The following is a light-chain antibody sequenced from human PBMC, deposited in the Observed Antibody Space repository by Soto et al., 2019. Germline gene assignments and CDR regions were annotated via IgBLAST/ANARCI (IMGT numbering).Light chain of an antibody. V-gene: IGLV2-14*01. CDR1: SSDVGAYNY. CDR2: EVS. Sequence: QSVLTQPASVSGSAGQSITISCTGTSSDVGAYNYVSWYQQHPGKAPKLMIYEVSNRPSGVSNRFSGSKSGNTASLTISGLQAEDEADYYCSSYTISSTVFGTGTKLTVL. J-gene: IGLJ1*01. CDR3: SSYTISSTV.